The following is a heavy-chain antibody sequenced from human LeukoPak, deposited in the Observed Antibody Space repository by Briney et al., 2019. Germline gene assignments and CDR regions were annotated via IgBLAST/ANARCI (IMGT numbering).Heavy chain of an antibody. CDR1: GGSFSGYY. D-gene: IGHD4-11*01. J-gene: IGHJ5*02. CDR2: IWYDGSNK. V-gene: IGHV3-33*08. CDR3: ARDAMTTVSNWFDP. Sequence: LSLTCAVYGGSFSGYYWSWVRQAPGKGLEWVAVIWYDGSNKYYADSVKGRFTISRDNSKNTLYLQMNSLRAEDTAVYYCARDAMTTVSNWFDPWGQGTLVTVSS.